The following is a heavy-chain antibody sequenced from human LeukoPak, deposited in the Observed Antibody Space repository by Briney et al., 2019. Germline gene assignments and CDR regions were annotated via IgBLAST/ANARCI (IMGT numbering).Heavy chain of an antibody. CDR2: ISGSGGST. Sequence: PGGSLRLSCAASGFTFSSYAMSWVRQAPGKGLEWVSAISGSGGSTYYADSVKGRFTISRDNSKNTLYLQMNSLRAEDAAVYYCAKSQAVVVAANLDYWGQGTLVTVSS. CDR3: AKSQAVVVAANLDY. CDR1: GFTFSSYA. D-gene: IGHD2-15*01. V-gene: IGHV3-23*01. J-gene: IGHJ4*02.